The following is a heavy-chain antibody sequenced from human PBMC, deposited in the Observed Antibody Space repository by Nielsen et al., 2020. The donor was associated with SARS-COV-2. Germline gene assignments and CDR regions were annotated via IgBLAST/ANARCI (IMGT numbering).Heavy chain of an antibody. CDR1: EFTFDDYA. V-gene: IGHV3-9*01. CDR2: INWNSGSI. J-gene: IGHJ6*01. CDR3: TLLQEHL. Sequence: GGSLRLSCAASEFTFDDYAMHWVRQAPGKGLEWVSGINWNSGSIVYADSVKGRFTISRDNAKSSLYLQMNSLHQGPIGLPPGTLLQEHLWG.